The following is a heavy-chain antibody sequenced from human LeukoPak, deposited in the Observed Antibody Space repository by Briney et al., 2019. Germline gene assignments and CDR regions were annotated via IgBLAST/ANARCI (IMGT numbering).Heavy chain of an antibody. J-gene: IGHJ4*02. V-gene: IGHV3-74*01. CDR2: IKYDASST. D-gene: IGHD1-26*01. CDR3: ARGATYAYYQDY. CDR1: GFTFSSHW. Sequence: GGSLRLSCADSGFTFSSHWMHWVRQAPGKGLVWVSRIKYDASSTSYADSVKGRFTISRDNAKNTLYLQMNSLRAEDTAVYYCARGATYAYYQDYWGQGTLVAVSS.